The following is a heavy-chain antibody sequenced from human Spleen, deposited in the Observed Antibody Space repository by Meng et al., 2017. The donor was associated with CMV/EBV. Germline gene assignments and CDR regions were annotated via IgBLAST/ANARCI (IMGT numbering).Heavy chain of an antibody. CDR2: IYPGDSDT. J-gene: IGHJ5*02. V-gene: IGHV5-51*01. D-gene: IGHD3-22*01. CDR3: ARLPRLYSYDSRGYMFDL. CDR1: GYSFSTYW. Sequence: GESLKISCKGSGYSFSTYWIGWVRQMPGKGLEWMGMIYPGDSDTRYSPSLQGQVTISADKSISTAHLQWGSLTASDTAIYYCARLPRLYSYDSRGYMFDLWGQGTLVTVSS.